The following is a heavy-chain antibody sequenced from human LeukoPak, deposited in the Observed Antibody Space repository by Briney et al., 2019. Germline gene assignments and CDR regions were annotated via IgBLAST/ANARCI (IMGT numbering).Heavy chain of an antibody. CDR3: AKGSLGNLVGATFDY. V-gene: IGHV3-23*01. D-gene: IGHD1-26*01. CDR1: GLSFSSYA. CDR2: ISGSGGST. J-gene: IGHJ4*02. Sequence: PGGSLRLSCAASGLSFSSYAMSWVRQAPGKGLEWVSAISGSGGSTYYADSVKGRFTISRDNSKNTLYLQMNSLRAEDTAVYYCAKGSLGNLVGATFDYWGQGTLVTVSS.